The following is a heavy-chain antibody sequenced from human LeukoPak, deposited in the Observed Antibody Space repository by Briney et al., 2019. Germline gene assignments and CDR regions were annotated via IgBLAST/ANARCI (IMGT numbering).Heavy chain of an antibody. J-gene: IGHJ4*02. CDR2: FDPEDGET. V-gene: IGHV1-24*01. Sequence: ASVNVSCKVAGYTLTQLSMHRLRQAPGKGLEWMGGFDPEDGETIYAQKFQGRVTMTEDTSTDTAYMELSSLRSEDTAVYYCATDRGNWGSYMFDYWGQGTLVTVSS. CDR1: GYTLTQLS. D-gene: IGHD7-27*01. CDR3: ATDRGNWGSYMFDY.